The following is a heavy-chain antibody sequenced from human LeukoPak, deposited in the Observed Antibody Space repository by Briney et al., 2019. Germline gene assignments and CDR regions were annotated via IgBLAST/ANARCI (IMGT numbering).Heavy chain of an antibody. CDR2: IYYSGST. D-gene: IGHD6-19*01. CDR1: GGSISSYY. CDR3: ARDQDSSGWYYDY. J-gene: IGHJ4*02. V-gene: IGHV4-59*01. Sequence: PSETLSLTCTVSGGSISSYYWSWIRQPPGKGLEWIGYIYYSGSTNYNPSLKSRVTISVDPSKNQFSLKLSSVTAADTAVYYCARDQDSSGWYYDYWGQGTLVTVSS.